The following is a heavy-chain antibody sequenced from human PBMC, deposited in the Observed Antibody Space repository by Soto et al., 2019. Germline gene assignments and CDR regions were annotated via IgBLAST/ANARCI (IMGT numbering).Heavy chain of an antibody. CDR1: GGTFSSYT. D-gene: IGHD6-19*01. J-gene: IGHJ4*02. V-gene: IGHV1-69*02. CDR2: IIPILGIA. CDR3: ASVGIAVAGTTRALDY. Sequence: GASVKVSCKASGGTFSSYTISWVRQAPGQGLEWMGRIIPILGIANYAQKFQGRVTITADKSTSTAYMELSSLRSEDTAVYYCASVGIAVAGTTRALDYWGQGNLVTVSS.